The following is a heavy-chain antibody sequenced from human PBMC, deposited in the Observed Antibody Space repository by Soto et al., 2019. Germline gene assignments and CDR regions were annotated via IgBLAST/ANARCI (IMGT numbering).Heavy chain of an antibody. CDR1: GYSFTSYW. CDR3: ARRGGTAMSTNWFDP. Sequence: PGESLKISCKGSGYSFTSYWISWVRQMPGKGLEWMGIIYPGDSDTRYSPSFQGQVTISADKSISTAYLEWSSLKASDSAKYYCARRGGTAMSTNWFDPWGQGTLVTVSS. J-gene: IGHJ5*02. V-gene: IGHV5-51*01. CDR2: IYPGDSDT. D-gene: IGHD5-18*01.